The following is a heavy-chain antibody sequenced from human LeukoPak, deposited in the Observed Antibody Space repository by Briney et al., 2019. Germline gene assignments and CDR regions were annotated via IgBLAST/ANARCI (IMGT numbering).Heavy chain of an antibody. D-gene: IGHD1-1*01. Sequence: GASLEISCKGSGYNFTSYWIGWVRQLPGKGLEWMGIIYPGDSDTRYSPSFQGQVTISADKSISTAYLQWSSLKASDTAMYYCARQTGTASGDYWGQGTPVTVSS. V-gene: IGHV5-51*01. CDR1: GYNFTSYW. J-gene: IGHJ4*02. CDR2: IYPGDSDT. CDR3: ARQTGTASGDY.